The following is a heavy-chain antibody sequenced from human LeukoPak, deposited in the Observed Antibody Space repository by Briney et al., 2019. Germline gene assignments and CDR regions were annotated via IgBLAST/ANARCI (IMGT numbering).Heavy chain of an antibody. CDR2: IYYSGST. CDR1: GGSISSYY. Sequence: SETLSPTCTVSGGSISSYYWSWIRQPPGKGLEWIGYIYYSGSTNYNPSLKSRVTISVDTSKNQFSLKLSSVTAADTAVYYCASSYYYGSGSYYPHCFDYWGQGTLVTVSS. J-gene: IGHJ4*02. CDR3: ASSYYYGSGSYYPHCFDY. V-gene: IGHV4-59*01. D-gene: IGHD3-10*01.